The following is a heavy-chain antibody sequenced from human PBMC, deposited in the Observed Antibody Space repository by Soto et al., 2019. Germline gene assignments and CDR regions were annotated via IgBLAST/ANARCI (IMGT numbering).Heavy chain of an antibody. CDR1: GGSISSGGYY. V-gene: IGHV4-31*03. CDR2: IYYSGST. J-gene: IGHJ4*02. D-gene: IGHD3-22*01. Sequence: PSETLSLTCTVSGGSISSGGYYWSWIRQHPGKGLEWIGYIYYSGSTYYNPSLKSRVTISVDTSKNQFSLQWSSLRASDTAMYYCARQIYDSDTGPNFQYYFDSWGQGTPVTVSS. CDR3: ARQIYDSDTGPNFQYYFDS.